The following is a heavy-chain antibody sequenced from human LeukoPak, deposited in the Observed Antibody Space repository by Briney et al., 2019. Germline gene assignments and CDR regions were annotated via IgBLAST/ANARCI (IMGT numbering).Heavy chain of an antibody. CDR1: GGTFISYA. D-gene: IGHD6-13*01. V-gene: IGHV1-69*01. CDR3: AREIAAAGEGWYFDY. Sequence: GASVKVSCKAAGGTFISYAISWVRQAPGQGLEWMGGIIPIFGTANYAQKFQGRVTITADESTSTAYMELSSLRSEDTAVYYCAREIAAAGEGWYFDYGGQGTLVTVSS. CDR2: IIPIFGTA. J-gene: IGHJ4*02.